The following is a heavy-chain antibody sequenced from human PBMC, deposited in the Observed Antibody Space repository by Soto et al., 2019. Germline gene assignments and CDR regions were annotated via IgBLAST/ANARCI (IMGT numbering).Heavy chain of an antibody. Sequence: QVQLVQSGAEVKKPGSSVKVSCKASGGTFSSYTISWVRQAPGQGLEWMGRIIPILGIANYAQKFQGRVTITADKSTSTAYMELSSLRSEDTAVYYCARDLQRFGELLEGWLDPWGQGTLVTVSS. J-gene: IGHJ5*02. D-gene: IGHD3-10*01. CDR1: GGTFSSYT. CDR3: ARDLQRFGELLEGWLDP. CDR2: IIPILGIA. V-gene: IGHV1-69*08.